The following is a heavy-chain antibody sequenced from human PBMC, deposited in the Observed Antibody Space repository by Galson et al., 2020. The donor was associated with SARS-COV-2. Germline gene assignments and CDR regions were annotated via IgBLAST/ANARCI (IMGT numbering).Heavy chain of an antibody. CDR1: GFTFSSYA. D-gene: IGHD3-10*01. CDR3: AKDLHRRGMVRGVTKAPDYYGMDV. Sequence: QAGGSLRLSCAASGFTFSSYAMSWVRQAPGKGLEWVSAISGSGGSTYYADSVKGRFTISRDNSKNTLYLQMNSLRAEDTAVYYCAKDLHRRGMVRGVTKAPDYYGMDVWGQGTTVTVSS. J-gene: IGHJ6*02. CDR2: ISGSGGST. V-gene: IGHV3-23*01.